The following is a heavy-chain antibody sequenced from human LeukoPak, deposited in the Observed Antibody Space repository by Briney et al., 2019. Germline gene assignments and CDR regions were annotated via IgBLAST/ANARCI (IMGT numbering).Heavy chain of an antibody. J-gene: IGHJ5*02. CDR3: ARANWKKTNWFDP. D-gene: IGHD1-1*01. V-gene: IGHV4-61*02. CDR2: IYTSGST. CDR1: GGPISSGSYY. Sequence: PSQTLSLTCTVSGGPISSGSYYWSWIRQPAGKGLEWIGRIYTSGSTNYNPSLKSRVTISVDTSKNQFSLKLSSVTAADTAVYYCARANWKKTNWFDPWGQGTLVTVSS.